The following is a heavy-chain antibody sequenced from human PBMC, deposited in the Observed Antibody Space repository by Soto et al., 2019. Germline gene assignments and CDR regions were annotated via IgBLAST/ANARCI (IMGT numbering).Heavy chain of an antibody. D-gene: IGHD3-3*02. CDR3: ARVAIRNYYMDV. Sequence: ASVKVSCKTSGYTFSRNAVTWVRQAPGQGLEWMGWISAYNYNTNYAQRFQGRVLMTADTSTSTAYMELRNLRFDDTAVYYCARVAIRNYYMDVWGKGTTVTVSS. V-gene: IGHV1-18*01. CDR2: ISAYNYNT. CDR1: GYTFSRNA. J-gene: IGHJ6*03.